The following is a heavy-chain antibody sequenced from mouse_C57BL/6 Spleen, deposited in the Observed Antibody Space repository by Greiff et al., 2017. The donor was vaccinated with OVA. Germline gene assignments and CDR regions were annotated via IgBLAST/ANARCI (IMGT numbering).Heavy chain of an antibody. CDR1: GYAFTNYL. Sequence: QVQLQQSGAELVRPGTSVKVSCKASGYAFTNYLIEWVKQRPGQGLEWIGVINPGSGGTNYNEKFKGKATLTADKSSSTAYMQLSSLTSEDSAVYCCAREGTHWYFDGWGTGTTVTVSS. J-gene: IGHJ1*03. V-gene: IGHV1-54*01. CDR3: AREGTHWYFDG. CDR2: INPGSGGT. D-gene: IGHD3-3*01.